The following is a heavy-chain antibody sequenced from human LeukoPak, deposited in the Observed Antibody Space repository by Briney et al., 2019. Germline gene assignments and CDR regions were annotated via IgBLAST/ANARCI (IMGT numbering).Heavy chain of an antibody. CDR2: IYYSGST. CDR1: GGSISSSSYY. V-gene: IGHV4-39*07. CDR3: ARKPVVSPYYYGSGSYKAHSYYFDY. J-gene: IGHJ4*02. Sequence: SETLSHTCTVSGGSISSSSYYWGWIRQPPGKGLEWIGSIYYSGSTYYNPSLKSRVTISVGTSKNQFSLKLSSVTAADTAVYYCARKPVVSPYYYGSGSYKAHSYYFDYWGQGTLVTVSS. D-gene: IGHD3-10*01.